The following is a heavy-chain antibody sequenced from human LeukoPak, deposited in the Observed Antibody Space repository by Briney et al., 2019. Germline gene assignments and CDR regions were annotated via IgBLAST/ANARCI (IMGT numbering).Heavy chain of an antibody. CDR2: IYYSGST. D-gene: IGHD6-6*01. CDR1: GGSICRNNYY. Sequence: NPSETLSLTCTVSGGSICRNNYYWDWIRQPPGKGLEYIGSIYYSGSTYYTPSLKSRVTISVDTSKNQFSLKLSSVTATDTAVYYCARHRGSSSNFDYWGQGTLVTVSS. J-gene: IGHJ4*02. CDR3: ARHRGSSSNFDY. V-gene: IGHV4-39*01.